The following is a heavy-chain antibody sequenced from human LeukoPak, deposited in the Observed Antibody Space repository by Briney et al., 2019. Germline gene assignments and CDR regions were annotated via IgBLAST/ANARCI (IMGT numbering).Heavy chain of an antibody. CDR3: ARSGDYYYYYGMDV. D-gene: IGHD1-1*01. CDR1: GFTFSSYS. V-gene: IGHV3-21*01. J-gene: IGHJ6*02. CDR2: ISSSSYI. Sequence: GGSLRLSCAASGFTFSSYSMNWVRQAPGKGLEWVSSISSSSYIYYADSVKGRFTISRDNAKNSLYLQMNSLRAEDTAVYYCARSGDYYYYYGMDVWGQGTTVTVSS.